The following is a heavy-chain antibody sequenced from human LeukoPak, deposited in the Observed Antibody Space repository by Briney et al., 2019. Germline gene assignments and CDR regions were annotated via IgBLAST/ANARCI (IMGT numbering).Heavy chain of an antibody. D-gene: IGHD6-6*01. CDR3: ARGGQLGPHYFDY. J-gene: IGHJ4*02. CDR2: IWYDGSNK. CDR1: GFTFGSYG. Sequence: GGSLRLSCAASGFTFGSYGMHWVRQAPGKGLEWVAVIWYDGSNKYYADSVKGRFTISRDNSKNTLYLQMNSLRAEDTAVYYCARGGQLGPHYFDYWGQGTLVTVSS. V-gene: IGHV3-33*01.